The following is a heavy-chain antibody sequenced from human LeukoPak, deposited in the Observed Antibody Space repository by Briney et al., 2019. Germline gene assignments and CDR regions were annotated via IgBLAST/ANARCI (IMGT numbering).Heavy chain of an antibody. CDR3: ARAHDAQLWLPVDY. CDR2: ISYDGSNK. Sequence: GGSLRLSCAASGFTFGSYAMHWVRQAPGKGLEWVAVISYDGSNKYYADSVKGRFTISRDNSKNTLYLQMNSLRAEDTAVYYCARAHDAQLWLPVDYWGQGTLVTVSS. D-gene: IGHD5-18*01. CDR1: GFTFGSYA. V-gene: IGHV3-30-3*01. J-gene: IGHJ4*02.